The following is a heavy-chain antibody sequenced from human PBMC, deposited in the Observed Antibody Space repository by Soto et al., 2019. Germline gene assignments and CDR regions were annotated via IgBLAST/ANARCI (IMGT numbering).Heavy chain of an antibody. CDR1: GGPISSSSYY. V-gene: IGHV4-39*01. CDR3: ARHDRYFDWLRPLDY. CDR2: IYYSGST. Sequence: PSETLSLTCTVSGGPISSSSYYWGWIRQPPGKGLEWIGSIYYSGSTYYNPSLKSRVTISVDTSKNQFSLKLSSVTAADTAVYYCARHDRYFDWLRPLDYWGQGTLVTVSS. J-gene: IGHJ4*02. D-gene: IGHD3-9*01.